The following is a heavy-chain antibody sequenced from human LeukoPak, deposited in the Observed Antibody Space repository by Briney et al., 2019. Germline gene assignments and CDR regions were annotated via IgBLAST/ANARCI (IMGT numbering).Heavy chain of an antibody. J-gene: IGHJ4*02. CDR3: ARGRPNPDY. CDR1: GGSFSGYF. Sequence: SETLSLTCAVYGGSFSGYFWSWIRQPPGKGLEWIGEINHSGSTNYNPSLKSRVTISVDTSKNQFSLKLSSVTAADTAVYYCARGRPNPDYWGQGTLVTVSS. CDR2: INHSGST. V-gene: IGHV4-34*01.